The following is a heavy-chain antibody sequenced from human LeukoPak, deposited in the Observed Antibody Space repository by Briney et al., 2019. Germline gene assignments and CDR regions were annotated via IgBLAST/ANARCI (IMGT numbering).Heavy chain of an antibody. J-gene: IGHJ6*04. D-gene: IGHD5-18*01. CDR2: ISAYNGNK. Sequence: ASVKVSCKASGYTFTSYGISWVRQAPGQGLEWMGWISAYNGNKNYAQKLQGRVTMTTATSTSTAYMELRSLRSDDTAVYYCARLQTPGYSYGSLYYYYGMDVWGKGTTVTVSS. V-gene: IGHV1-18*04. CDR3: ARLQTPGYSYGSLYYYYGMDV. CDR1: GYTFTSYG.